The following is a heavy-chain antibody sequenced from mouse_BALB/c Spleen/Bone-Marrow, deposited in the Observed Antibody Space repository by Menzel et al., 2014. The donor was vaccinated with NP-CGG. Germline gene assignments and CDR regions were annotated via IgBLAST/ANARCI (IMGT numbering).Heavy chain of an antibody. CDR3: AREYPRAMDY. J-gene: IGHJ4*01. Sequence: VHMVESGAELVRPGASVKLPCKTSGYIFTSYWIHWVKQRSGQGLEWIARIYPGTGSTYYNEKFRGKATLTADKSPSTAYMQLSSLKSEDTGVYFCAREYPRAMDYWGQGTSVTVSS. D-gene: IGHD2-10*02. CDR2: IYPGTGST. CDR1: GYIFTSYW. V-gene: IGHV1S132*01.